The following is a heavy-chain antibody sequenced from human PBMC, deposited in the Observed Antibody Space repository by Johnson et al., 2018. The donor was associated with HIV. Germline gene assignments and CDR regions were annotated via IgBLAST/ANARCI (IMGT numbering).Heavy chain of an antibody. CDR2: ISSTATNI. Sequence: MLLVESGGGVVQPGRSLRLSCAASGFTFSSYAMHWVRQAPGKGLEWVSYISSTATNIDYADSVKGRFTISRDNAKNTLYLQMNSLRAEDTAVYCCARSVGYYDSSGYYSHDAFDIWGQGTMVTVSS. V-gene: IGHV3-48*04. CDR3: ARSVGYYDSSGYYSHDAFDI. CDR1: GFTFSSYA. D-gene: IGHD3-22*01. J-gene: IGHJ3*02.